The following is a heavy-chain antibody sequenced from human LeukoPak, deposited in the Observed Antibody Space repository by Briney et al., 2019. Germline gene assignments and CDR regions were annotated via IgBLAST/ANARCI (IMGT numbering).Heavy chain of an antibody. V-gene: IGHV4-39*01. CDR3: ASEIRPGNYYYYMDV. D-gene: IGHD1-14*01. CDR2: IYYSGST. CDR1: GGSISISSHY. J-gene: IGHJ6*03. Sequence: SETLSLTCTASGGSISISSHYWVWIRQPPGKGLEWIGSIYYSGSTYYNPSLKSRVTISVDMSKNQFSLKLTSVTAADTAVYYCASEIRPGNYYYYMDVWGKGTTVTISS.